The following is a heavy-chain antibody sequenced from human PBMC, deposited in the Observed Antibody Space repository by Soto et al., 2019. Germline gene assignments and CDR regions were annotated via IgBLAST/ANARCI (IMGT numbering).Heavy chain of an antibody. J-gene: IGHJ4*02. CDR2: MKNKANSYTT. D-gene: IGHD1-26*01. CDR3: TRISLVGATGGRYFDY. Sequence: VQLVESGGGLVQPGGSLRLSCAASGFIFSDHYMDWVRQAPGKGLEWDGRMKNKANSYTTEYAASVKGRFTISRDDSKHSLYLQMNSLKTEDTAVYYCTRISLVGATGGRYFDYWGQGTLLTVSS. CDR1: GFIFSDHY. V-gene: IGHV3-72*01.